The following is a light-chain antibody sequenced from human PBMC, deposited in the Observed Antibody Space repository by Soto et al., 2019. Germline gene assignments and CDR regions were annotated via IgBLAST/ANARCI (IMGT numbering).Light chain of an antibody. CDR3: QLRNNWPPIFT. Sequence: EIVLTQSPATLSLSPGERATLSCRASQSLSGHLAWFQQKPGQPPRLLIYDASNRATGVPARFSGSGSGTDFTLTISCLEPEDFAVYFCQLRNNWPPIFTFGPGTKVDFK. J-gene: IGKJ3*01. CDR1: QSLSGH. CDR2: DAS. V-gene: IGKV3-11*01.